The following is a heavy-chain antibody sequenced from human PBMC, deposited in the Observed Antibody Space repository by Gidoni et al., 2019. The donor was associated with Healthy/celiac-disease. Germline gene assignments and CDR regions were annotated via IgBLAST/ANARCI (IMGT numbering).Heavy chain of an antibody. D-gene: IGHD3-10*01. J-gene: IGHJ4*02. CDR3: ARIRTGHYYVSGRVDY. V-gene: IGHV2-26*01. CDR2: IFSNDEK. Sequence: QVTLKESAPVLVKPTETLTLTCTVSGFSLSNAQMGVSWIRQPPGKALEWLAHIFSNDEKSYITSLKSRLTISKDTSKSQVVLTMTNMDPVDTATYYCARIRTGHYYVSGRVDYWGQGTLVTVSS. CDR1: GFSLSNAQMG.